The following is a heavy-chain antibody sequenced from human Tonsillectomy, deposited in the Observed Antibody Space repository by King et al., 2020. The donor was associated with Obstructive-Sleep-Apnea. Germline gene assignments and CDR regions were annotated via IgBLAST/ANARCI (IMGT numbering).Heavy chain of an antibody. CDR3: ARPYNWNDQAPFDY. J-gene: IGHJ4*02. V-gene: IGHV3-30*04. CDR1: GFTFSSYA. CDR2: IAYDGSNK. Sequence: VQLVESGGGVVQPGRSLRLSCAASGFTFSSYAMHWVRQAPGKGLEWGAVIAYDGSNKYYAYSVTGRFTISRDNSKNTLYLQMNSLRAEDTAVYYCARPYNWNDQAPFDYWGQGTLVTVSS. D-gene: IGHD1-20*01.